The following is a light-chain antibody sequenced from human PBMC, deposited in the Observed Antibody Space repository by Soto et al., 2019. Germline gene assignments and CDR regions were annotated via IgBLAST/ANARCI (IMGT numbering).Light chain of an antibody. J-gene: IGKJ1*01. CDR2: DAS. Sequence: DIQMTQSPSTLSASVGDRVTITCRASHSISSWLAWYQQKPGKAPKLLIYDASSLESGVPSRFSGSGSGTEFTLTISLLQPDDFATYYGQQYSSFRTFGQGTQVEIK. CDR3: QQYSSFRT. V-gene: IGKV1-5*01. CDR1: HSISSW.